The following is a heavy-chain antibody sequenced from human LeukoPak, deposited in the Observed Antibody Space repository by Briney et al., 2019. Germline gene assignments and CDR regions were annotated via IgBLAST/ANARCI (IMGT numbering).Heavy chain of an antibody. Sequence: GESLKISFKGSGXSFTNYWISWVRQMPGKGLEWMGRIDPSDSYTNYSPSFQGHVTISADKSISTAYLQWSSLKASDIAMYYCASGRMATIYDYWGQGTLVTVSS. V-gene: IGHV5-10-1*01. J-gene: IGHJ4*02. CDR3: ASGRMATIYDY. D-gene: IGHD5-24*01. CDR2: IDPSDSYT. CDR1: GXSFTNYW.